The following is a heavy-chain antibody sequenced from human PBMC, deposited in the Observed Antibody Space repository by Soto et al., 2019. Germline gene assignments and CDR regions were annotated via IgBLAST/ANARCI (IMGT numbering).Heavy chain of an antibody. CDR1: GFTFTTYA. V-gene: IGHV3-30-3*01. Sequence: GGSLSLSCAASGFTFTTYAVHWVRQAPGKGLEWVAVISFDGSIKYYADSVKGRFTISRDNSKKTLYLQMKSLRAEDTAVYDCARDGGIVTREYYFDYWGPGALVTVS. CDR3: ARDGGIVTREYYFDY. J-gene: IGHJ4*02. CDR2: ISFDGSIK. D-gene: IGHD2-15*01.